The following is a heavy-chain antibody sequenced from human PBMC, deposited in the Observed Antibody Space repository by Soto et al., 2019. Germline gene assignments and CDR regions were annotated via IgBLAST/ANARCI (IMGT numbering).Heavy chain of an antibody. D-gene: IGHD3-22*01. V-gene: IGHV4-38-2*01. Sequence: SETLCLTCAVSGDSISNRYCWGWIRQPPGKGLEWLGSIFHSGTTYDNPSLKSRVTISVDMSNNQFSLKLTSLTAADTAVYYWARLLDVSRGYYYFDYWGQGTLVTVSS. CDR1: GDSISNRYC. J-gene: IGHJ4*02. CDR3: ARLLDVSRGYYYFDY. CDR2: IFHSGTT.